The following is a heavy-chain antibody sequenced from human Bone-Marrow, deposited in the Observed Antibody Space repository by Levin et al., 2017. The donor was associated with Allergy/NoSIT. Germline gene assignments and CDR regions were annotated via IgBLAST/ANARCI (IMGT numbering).Heavy chain of an antibody. D-gene: IGHD2-15*01. CDR1: GFDFSSHA. V-gene: IGHV3-23*01. CDR3: GKDSDLVVAADGYTDS. J-gene: IGHJ5*01. Sequence: GESLKISCAGSGFDFSSHAISWVRQAPGKGLEWVSSISGSGSNRYFGDPMKGRFTISRDNSKNTVYLQMNRLRVGDTGVYYCGKDSDLVVAADGYTDSWGQGTRVTVSS. CDR2: ISGSGSNR.